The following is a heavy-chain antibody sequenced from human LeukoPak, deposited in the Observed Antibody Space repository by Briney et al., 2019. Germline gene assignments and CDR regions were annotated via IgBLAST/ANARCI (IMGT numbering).Heavy chain of an antibody. J-gene: IGHJ4*02. CDR1: GFTFSSYG. Sequence: GGSLRLSCAVSGFTFSSYGMHWVRQAPGKGLEWVAFIRYDGSNKYYADSVKGRFTISRDNSKNTLYLQMNSLRAEDTAVYYCAKDSITMVRGVIDYWGQGTLVTVSS. CDR3: AKDSITMVRGVIDY. CDR2: IRYDGSNK. D-gene: IGHD3-10*01. V-gene: IGHV3-30*02.